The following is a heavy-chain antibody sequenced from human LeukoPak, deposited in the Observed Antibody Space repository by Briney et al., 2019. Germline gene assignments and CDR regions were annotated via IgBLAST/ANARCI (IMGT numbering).Heavy chain of an antibody. D-gene: IGHD1-14*01. CDR1: GGSISSYY. J-gene: IGHJ3*02. V-gene: IGHV4-59*01. CDR2: IYYSGST. Sequence: SETLSLTCTVSGGSISSYYWSWIRQPPGKGLEWIGYIYYSGSTNYNPSLKSRVTISVDTSKNQFSLKLSFVTAADTAVYYCARDPSGYRNDAFDIWGQGTMVTVSS. CDR3: ARDPSGYRNDAFDI.